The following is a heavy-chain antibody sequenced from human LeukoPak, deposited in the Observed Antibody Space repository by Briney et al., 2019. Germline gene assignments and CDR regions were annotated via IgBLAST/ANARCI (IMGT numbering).Heavy chain of an antibody. V-gene: IGHV3-7*01. CDR3: ARALGRLQPYYYHYGLDV. Sequence: GGSLRLSCAASGFSFSNYWMSWVRQAPGKGLEWVANIKQDGSEKYYVDSVKGRFTISRDDAKNSLYLQMDSLRADDTAVYYCARALGRLQPYYYHYGLDVWGQGTTVTVSS. CDR1: GFSFSNYW. D-gene: IGHD5-24*01. J-gene: IGHJ6*02. CDR2: IKQDGSEK.